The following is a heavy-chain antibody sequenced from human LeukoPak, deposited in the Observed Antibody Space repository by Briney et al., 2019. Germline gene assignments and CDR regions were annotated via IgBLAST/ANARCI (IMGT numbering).Heavy chain of an antibody. CDR3: VRSSGSGLTYYYYGMDV. V-gene: IGHV3-33*01. J-gene: IGHJ6*02. Sequence: PGGSLRLSCAASEFTFSSYGMHWVRQAPGKGLEWVAVIWYDGSNKYYADSVKGRFTISRDNPKNTLYLQMNSLRAEDTAVYYCVRSSGSGLTYYYYGMDVWGQGTTVTVSS. CDR2: IWYDGSNK. D-gene: IGHD6-19*01. CDR1: EFTFSSYG.